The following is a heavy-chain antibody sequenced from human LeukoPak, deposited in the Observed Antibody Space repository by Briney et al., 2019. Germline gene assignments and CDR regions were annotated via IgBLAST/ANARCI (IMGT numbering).Heavy chain of an antibody. CDR3: ARARQQDTYYFDY. D-gene: IGHD1/OR15-1a*01. J-gene: IGHJ4*02. Sequence: SETLSLTCTVSGYSISSGYDWGWIRQPLGKGLEWIGSIYYSGSTNYNPSLKSRVTISVDTSKNQFSLKLSSVTAADTAVYYCARARQQDTYYFDYWGQGTLVTVSS. CDR2: IYYSGST. CDR1: GYSISSGYD. V-gene: IGHV4-38-2*02.